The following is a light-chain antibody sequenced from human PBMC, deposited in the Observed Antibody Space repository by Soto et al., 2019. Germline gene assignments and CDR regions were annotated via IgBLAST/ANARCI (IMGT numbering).Light chain of an antibody. J-gene: IGKJ1*01. V-gene: IGKV1-8*01. CDR3: QQYYSYHRT. CDR2: AAS. Sequence: AIRMTQSPSSFSASTGDRVTITCRASQGISSYLAWYQQKPGKAPKLLIYAASTLQSGVPSRFSGSGSGTDFTLTISCLQSEDFATYYCQQYYSYHRTFGQGTKVDLK. CDR1: QGISSY.